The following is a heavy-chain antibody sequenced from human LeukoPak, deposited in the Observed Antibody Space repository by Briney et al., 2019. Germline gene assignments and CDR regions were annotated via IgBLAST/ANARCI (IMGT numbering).Heavy chain of an antibody. CDR3: AKAAGTSYVDY. D-gene: IGHD6-19*01. CDR1: GFTFSSHG. CDR2: IIPSGHTT. J-gene: IGHJ4*02. V-gene: IGHV3-23*01. Sequence: GGSLRLSCVASGFTFSSHGMNWVRQAPGKGLEWVSGIIPSGHTTYYADSVRGRFTISRDNSKNTLYLQMNSLRAEDTAVYYCAKAAGTSYVDYWGQGTLVTVSS.